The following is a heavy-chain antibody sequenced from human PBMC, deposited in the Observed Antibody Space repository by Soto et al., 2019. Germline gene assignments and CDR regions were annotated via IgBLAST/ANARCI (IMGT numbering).Heavy chain of an antibody. CDR2: INSDGSST. CDR3: TRSGSSPYYYGMDV. V-gene: IGHV3-74*01. D-gene: IGHD6-6*01. Sequence: GGSLRLSCAASGFTFSSYWMHWVRQAPGKGLVWVSRINSDGSSTNYADSVKGRFTISRDNARNTLFLQMDTLRAEDTAVYYCTRSGSSPYYYGMDVWGQGTTVTVSS. J-gene: IGHJ6*02. CDR1: GFTFSSYW.